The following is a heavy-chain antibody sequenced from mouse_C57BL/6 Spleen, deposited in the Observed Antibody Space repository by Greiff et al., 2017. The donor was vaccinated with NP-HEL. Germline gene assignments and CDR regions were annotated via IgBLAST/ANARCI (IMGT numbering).Heavy chain of an antibody. CDR1: GYAFSSSW. V-gene: IGHV1-82*01. CDR2: IYPGDGDT. Sequence: VMLVESGPELVKPGASVKISCKASGYAFSSSWMNWVKQRPGKGLEWIGRIYPGDGDTNYNGKFKGKATLTADKSSSTAYMQLSSLTSEDSAVYFCARWENAMDYWGQGTSVTVSS. J-gene: IGHJ4*01. CDR3: ARWENAMDY. D-gene: IGHD4-1*01.